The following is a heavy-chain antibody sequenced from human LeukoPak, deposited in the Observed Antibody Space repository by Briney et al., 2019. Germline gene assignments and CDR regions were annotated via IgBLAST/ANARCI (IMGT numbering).Heavy chain of an antibody. CDR2: ISSSSSYI. Sequence: KSGGSLRPSCAASGFTFSSYSMNWVRQAPGKGLEWVSSISSSSSYIYYADSVKGRFTISRDNAENSLYLQMNSLRAEDTAVYYCARGQRACSSTSCYTGVCFDYWGQGTLVTVSS. V-gene: IGHV3-21*01. J-gene: IGHJ4*02. CDR3: ARGQRACSSTSCYTGVCFDY. D-gene: IGHD2-2*02. CDR1: GFTFSSYS.